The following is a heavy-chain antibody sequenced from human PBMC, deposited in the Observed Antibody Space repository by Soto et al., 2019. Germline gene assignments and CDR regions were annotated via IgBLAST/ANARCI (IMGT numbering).Heavy chain of an antibody. V-gene: IGHV3-48*01. D-gene: IGHD6-19*01. J-gene: IGHJ4*02. Sequence: EVQLVESGGGLVQPGGSLRLSCAASGFTFSSYSMNWVRQAPGKGLEWVSYIISSSSTIYYADSVKGRFTISRDNAKNSLDLQMNSLRAEDTAVYYCAGYGWYLPHWGQGDLLTVSS. CDR1: GFTFSSYS. CDR2: IISSSSTI. CDR3: AGYGWYLPH.